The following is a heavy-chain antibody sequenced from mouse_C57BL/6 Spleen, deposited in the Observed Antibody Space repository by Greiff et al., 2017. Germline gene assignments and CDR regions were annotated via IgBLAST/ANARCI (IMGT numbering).Heavy chain of an antibody. CDR3: ARDPSTGKGFAY. V-gene: IGHV5-4*01. CDR2: ISDGGSYT. D-gene: IGHD4-1*02. J-gene: IGHJ3*01. Sequence: EVKLMESGGGLVKPGGSLKLSCAASGFTFSSYAMSWVRQTPEKRLEWVATISDGGSYTYYPDNVKGRFTISRDNAKNNLYLQMSHLKSEDTAMYYCARDPSTGKGFAYWGQGTLVTVSA. CDR1: GFTFSSYA.